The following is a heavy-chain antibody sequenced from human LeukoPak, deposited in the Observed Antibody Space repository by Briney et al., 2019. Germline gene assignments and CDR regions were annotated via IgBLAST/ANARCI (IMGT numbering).Heavy chain of an antibody. Sequence: GGSLRLSCAASGFTFSSYTMHWVRQAPGKGLEYVSAISSNGGSTYYANSVKGRFTISRDNSKNTLYLQMGSLRAEDMAVYYCARAETDSSGYYFGGWGQGTLVTVSS. V-gene: IGHV3-64*01. J-gene: IGHJ4*02. CDR1: GFTFSSYT. D-gene: IGHD3-22*01. CDR3: ARAETDSSGYYFGG. CDR2: ISSNGGST.